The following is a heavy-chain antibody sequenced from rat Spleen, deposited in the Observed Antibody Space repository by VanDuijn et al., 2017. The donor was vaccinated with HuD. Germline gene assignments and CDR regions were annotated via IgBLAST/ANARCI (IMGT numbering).Heavy chain of an antibody. V-gene: IGHV3-1*01. J-gene: IGHJ4*01. CDR2: ISYSGST. D-gene: IGHD1-4*01. Sequence: EVQLQESGPGLVKPSQSLSLTCSVTGYSITSGYGWNWIRKFPGNKMEWIGHISYSGSTSYNPSLKSRISITRDTSKNQFFLQLNSVTTEDTATYYCARYIPGYYVMDAWGQGASVTVSS. CDR3: ARYIPGYYVMDA. CDR1: GYSITSGY.